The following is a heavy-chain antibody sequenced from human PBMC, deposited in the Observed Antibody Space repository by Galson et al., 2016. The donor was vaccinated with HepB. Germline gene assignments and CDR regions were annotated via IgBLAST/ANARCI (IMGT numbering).Heavy chain of an antibody. V-gene: IGHV4-59*01. CDR3: ARVRSYTTCYDY. CDR2: IYYTGST. J-gene: IGHJ4*02. CDR1: GGSMSSYY. Sequence: SETLSLTCTVSGGSMSSYYWSWIRRPPGKGLEWIGYIYYTGSTNYNPSLNSRVTISVDTSKNQFSLKLTSVTAADTAVYYCARVRSYTTCYDYWGQGTLVTVSS. D-gene: IGHD2-2*01.